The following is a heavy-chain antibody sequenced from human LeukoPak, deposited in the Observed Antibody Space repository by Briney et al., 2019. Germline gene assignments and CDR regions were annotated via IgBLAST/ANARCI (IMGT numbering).Heavy chain of an antibody. CDR1: GGSISSYY. CDR2: IYYSGST. Sequence: PSETLSLTCTVSGGSISSYYWSWIRQPPGKGLEWIGYIYYSGSTNYNPSLKSRVTISVDTSKNQFSLKLSSVTAADTAVYYCARDIDTVTSLWGQGTMVTVSS. D-gene: IGHD4-17*01. V-gene: IGHV4-59*01. J-gene: IGHJ3*01. CDR3: ARDIDTVTSL.